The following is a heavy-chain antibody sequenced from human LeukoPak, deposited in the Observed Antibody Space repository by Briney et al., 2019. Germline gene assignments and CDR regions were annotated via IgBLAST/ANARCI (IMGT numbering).Heavy chain of an antibody. V-gene: IGHV3-9*01. CDR3: AKVGGSGYYYGVFDY. Sequence: GRSLRLSCAASGFTFDDYAMHWVRQAPGKGLEWVSGISWNSGSIGYADSVKGRFTISRDNAKNSLYLQMNSLRAEDTALYYCAKVGGSGYYYGVFDYWGQGTLVTVSS. CDR1: GFTFDDYA. CDR2: ISWNSGSI. J-gene: IGHJ4*02. D-gene: IGHD3-22*01.